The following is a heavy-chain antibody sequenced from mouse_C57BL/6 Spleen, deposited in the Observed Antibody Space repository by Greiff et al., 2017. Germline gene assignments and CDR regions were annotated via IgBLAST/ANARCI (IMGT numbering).Heavy chain of an antibody. V-gene: IGHV1-82*01. CDR1: GYAFSSSW. CDR2: IYPGDGDT. Sequence: QVQLQQSGPELVKPGASVKISCTASGYAFSSSWMHWVKQRPGKGLEWIGRIYPGDGDTNYNGKFKGKATITADKSSSTAYMHLSSLTSEDSAVYFCARYGYGDYFDYWGQGTTLTVSS. D-gene: IGHD2-2*01. CDR3: ARYGYGDYFDY. J-gene: IGHJ2*01.